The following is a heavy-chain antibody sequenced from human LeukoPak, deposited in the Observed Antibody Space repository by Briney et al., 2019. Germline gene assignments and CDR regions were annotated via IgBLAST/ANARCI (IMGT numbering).Heavy chain of an antibody. Sequence: GGSLRLSCAASGFTFSSYSMNWVRQAPGKGLEWVSSISSSSSYIYYADSVKGRFTISRDNAKNSLYLQMNSLREEDTAVYYCARGLYHDSSGYYYWGQGTLVTVSS. CDR3: ARGLYHDSSGYYY. J-gene: IGHJ4*02. D-gene: IGHD3-22*01. V-gene: IGHV3-21*01. CDR1: GFTFSSYS. CDR2: ISSSSSYI.